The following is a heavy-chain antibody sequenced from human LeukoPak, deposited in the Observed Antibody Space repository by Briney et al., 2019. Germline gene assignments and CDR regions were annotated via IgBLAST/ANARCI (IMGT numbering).Heavy chain of an antibody. CDR3: ARDSLTRGAAVAGPDY. J-gene: IGHJ4*02. V-gene: IGHV7-4-1*02. Sequence: ASVKVSCKASGYTYTSYAMNWVRQAPGQGLEWMGWINTNTGNPTYAQGFTGRFVFSLDTTVSTAYLQISSLKAEDTAVYYCARDSLTRGAAVAGPDYWGQGTLVTVSS. CDR2: INTNTGNP. D-gene: IGHD6-19*01. CDR1: GYTYTSYA.